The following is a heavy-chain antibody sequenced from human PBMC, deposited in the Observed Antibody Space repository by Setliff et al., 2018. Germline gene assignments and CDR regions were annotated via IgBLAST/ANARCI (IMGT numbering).Heavy chain of an antibody. CDR3: AGGGGWIQLFDY. V-gene: IGHV4-39*01. CDR2: IYYSGGT. Sequence: SETLSLTCTVSGGSISTKNYYWGWIRQPPGKGLEWIGNIYYSGGTYYSPSLKGRVTISVDTSENQFSLKLNSVTAADTAVYYCAGGGGWIQLFDYWGLGTQVTVSS. J-gene: IGHJ4*02. D-gene: IGHD5-18*01. CDR1: GGSISTKNYY.